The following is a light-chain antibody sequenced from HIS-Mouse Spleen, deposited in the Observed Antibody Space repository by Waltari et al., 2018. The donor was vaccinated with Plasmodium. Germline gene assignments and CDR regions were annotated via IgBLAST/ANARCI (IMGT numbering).Light chain of an antibody. CDR3: SSYTSSSTWV. CDR1: SSDVGGYNY. CDR2: DVS. V-gene: IGLV2-14*03. Sequence: QSALTQPASVSGSPGQSITISCTGTSSDVGGYNYVSWYQQHPGKAPKLMIYDVSNRPSGVSSCFSGSKSGNTASLTISGLQAEDEADYYCSSYTSSSTWVFGGGTKLTVL. J-gene: IGLJ3*02.